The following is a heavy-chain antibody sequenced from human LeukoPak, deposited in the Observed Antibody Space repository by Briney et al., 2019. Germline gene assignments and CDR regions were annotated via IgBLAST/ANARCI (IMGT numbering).Heavy chain of an antibody. CDR2: INSDGSST. Sequence: PGGSLRLSCAASGFTFSSYWMHWVRQAPGKGLVWVSRINSDGSSTSYADSVKGRFTISRDNAKNTLYLQMNSLRAEDTAVYYCASGHYDILTGYQKMGHDYWGQGTLVTVSS. D-gene: IGHD3-9*01. CDR1: GFTFSSYW. CDR3: ASGHYDILTGYQKMGHDY. V-gene: IGHV3-74*01. J-gene: IGHJ4*02.